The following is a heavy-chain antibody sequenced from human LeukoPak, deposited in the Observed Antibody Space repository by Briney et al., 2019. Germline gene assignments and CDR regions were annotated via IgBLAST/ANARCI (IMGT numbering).Heavy chain of an antibody. D-gene: IGHD3-10*01. CDR3: AKDGPLLWFGPTDA. V-gene: IGHV3-23*01. CDR1: GFTFSTYG. Sequence: PGGSLRLSCVASGFTFSTYGMSWVRQAPGKGLEWVAAVSSTGSGTYYPDSLKGRFIISRDNSQNTVFLQMSSLRPEDTAFYFCAKDGPLLWFGPTDAWGRGILVTVSS. CDR2: VSSTGSGT. J-gene: IGHJ5*02.